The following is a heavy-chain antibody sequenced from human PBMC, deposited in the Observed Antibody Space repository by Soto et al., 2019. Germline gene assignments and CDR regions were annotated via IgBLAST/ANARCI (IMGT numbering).Heavy chain of an antibody. CDR3: AREAIFGVVRIYGMDV. V-gene: IGHV3-7*01. CDR2: IKQDGSEK. CDR1: GFTFSSYW. J-gene: IGHJ6*02. Sequence: HPGGSLRLSCAASGFTFSSYWMSWVRQAPGKGLEWVANIKQDGSEKYYVDSVKGRFTISRDNAKNSLYLQMNSLRAEDTAVYYCAREAIFGVVRIYGMDVWGQGTTVTVSS. D-gene: IGHD3-3*01.